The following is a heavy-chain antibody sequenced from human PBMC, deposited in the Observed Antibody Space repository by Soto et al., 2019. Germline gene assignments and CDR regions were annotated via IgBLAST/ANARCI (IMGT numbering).Heavy chain of an antibody. CDR2: MYFNESP. Sequence: PSETLSLTCTVSGASISSYYWSWIRQPPGKGLEWIGYMYFNESPKYNPSLKSRVTMSVDTSKNQFSLKLRSVTAADTAMYYCACLWNFFDFWGRGALVTVSS. D-gene: IGHD2-21*01. J-gene: IGHJ4*02. CDR1: GASISSYY. CDR3: ACLWNFFDF. V-gene: IGHV4-59*01.